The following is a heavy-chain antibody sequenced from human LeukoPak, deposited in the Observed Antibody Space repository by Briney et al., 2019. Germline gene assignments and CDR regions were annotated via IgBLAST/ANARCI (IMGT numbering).Heavy chain of an antibody. D-gene: IGHD1-26*01. V-gene: IGHV4-59*01. Sequence: SETLSLTCTVSGGSISSYYWSWIRQPPGKGLEWIGYIYYSGSTNYNPSLKSRVTISVKTSKNQFSLKLSSVTAADTAVYYCARGGKSGYYYYYMDVWGKGTTVTVSS. CDR2: IYYSGST. CDR3: ARGGKSGYYYYYMDV. CDR1: GGSISSYY. J-gene: IGHJ6*03.